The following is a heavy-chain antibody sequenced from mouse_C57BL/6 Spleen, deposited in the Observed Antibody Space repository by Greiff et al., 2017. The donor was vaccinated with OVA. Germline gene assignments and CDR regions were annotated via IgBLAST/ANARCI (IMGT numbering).Heavy chain of an antibody. Sequence: EVQLQQSGPELVKPGASVKISCKASGYTFTDYYMNWVKQSHGKSLEWIGNINPNNGGTSYNQKFKGKATLTVDKSSSTAYMELRSLTSDDSAVYYCAKNGTIVADYYAMDYWGQGTSVTVSS. CDR2: INPNNGGT. J-gene: IGHJ4*01. CDR3: AKNGTIVADYYAMDY. D-gene: IGHD1-1*01. V-gene: IGHV1-26*01. CDR1: GYTFTDYY.